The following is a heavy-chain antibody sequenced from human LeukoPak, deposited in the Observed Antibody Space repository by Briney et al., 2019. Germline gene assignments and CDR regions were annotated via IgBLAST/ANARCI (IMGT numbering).Heavy chain of an antibody. D-gene: IGHD6-19*01. CDR1: GYTFTSYG. CDR2: ISAYNGNT. Sequence: ASVKVSCKASGYTFTSYGISWVRQAPGQGLEWMGWISAYNGNTNYAQKLQGRVTMTTDTSTSTAYMELRSLRSDDTAVYYCAREVSSGWYSPYYYYYMDVWGKGTRSPSP. V-gene: IGHV1-18*01. CDR3: AREVSSGWYSPYYYYYMDV. J-gene: IGHJ6*03.